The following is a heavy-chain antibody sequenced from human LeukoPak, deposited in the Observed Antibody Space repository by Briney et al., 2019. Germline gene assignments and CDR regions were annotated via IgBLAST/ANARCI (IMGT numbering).Heavy chain of an antibody. CDR3: AKVGRGDYVWGSYSFDY. V-gene: IGHV4-59*01. J-gene: IGHJ4*02. Sequence: SETLSLTCTVSGGSISSYYWSWIRQPPGKGPEWIGYISNTGSTNYNPSLESRVTISVDTSKNQFSLKLTSVTAADTAVYYCAKVGRGDYVWGSYSFDYWGQGTLVTVSS. D-gene: IGHD3-16*01. CDR2: ISNTGST. CDR1: GGSISSYY.